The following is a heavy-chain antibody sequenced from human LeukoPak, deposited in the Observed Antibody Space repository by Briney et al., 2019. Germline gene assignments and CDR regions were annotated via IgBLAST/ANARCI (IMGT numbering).Heavy chain of an antibody. CDR3: ARDSGSGSNDY. D-gene: IGHD1-26*01. CDR1: GYTFTSYA. CDR2: ISAGNGNT. V-gene: IGHV1-3*01. Sequence: ASVKVSCKASGYTFTSYAIHWVCQAPGQRLEWMGWISAGNGNTKYSQNFQGRVTFISNTSATTAFMELSSLRSEDVAVYYCARDSGSGSNDYWGQGTLVTVSS. J-gene: IGHJ4*02.